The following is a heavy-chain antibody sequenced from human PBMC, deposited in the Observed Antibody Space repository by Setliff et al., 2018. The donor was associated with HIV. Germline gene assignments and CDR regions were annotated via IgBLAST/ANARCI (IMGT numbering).Heavy chain of an antibody. CDR3: ARARRITMIVDAFDI. CDR2: INPSGGST. CDR1: GYTFTSYY. V-gene: IGHV1-46*01. D-gene: IGHD3-22*01. Sequence: ASVKVSCKASGYTFTSYYMHWVRQAPGQGLEWMGIINPSGGSTSYAQKFQGRVTMTRDTSTSTVYMELSSLRSEDTAVYYCARARRITMIVDAFDIWGRGTMVTVSS. J-gene: IGHJ3*02.